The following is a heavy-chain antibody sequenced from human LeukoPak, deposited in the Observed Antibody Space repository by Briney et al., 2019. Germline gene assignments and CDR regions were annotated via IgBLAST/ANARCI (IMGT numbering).Heavy chain of an antibody. Sequence: PGGSLRLSCAASGFIFSSYAMTWVRQAPGKGLQWVSGIDGSGGSTNYADSVKGRFTISRDNSKNTLYLQMNSLTAEDTAVYYCAKGAVRGFYCSSTSCYTGFDYWGQGTLVTVSS. CDR1: GFIFSSYA. CDR2: IDGSGGST. V-gene: IGHV3-23*01. D-gene: IGHD2-2*02. J-gene: IGHJ4*02. CDR3: AKGAVRGFYCSSTSCYTGFDY.